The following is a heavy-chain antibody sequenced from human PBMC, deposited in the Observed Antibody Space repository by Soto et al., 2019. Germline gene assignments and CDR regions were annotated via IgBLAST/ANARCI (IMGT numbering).Heavy chain of an antibody. J-gene: IGHJ4*02. CDR3: TRPDCRGDSGDF. Sequence: GGSLRLACAAYGFTSDNACVHWVLRPLGKELEWVGRARTKINYYATSYSESVKGRFTMSRDDSKNTAWLQMNSLTTEDTAVYDCTRPDCRGDSGDFWGRGTLVTVSS. V-gene: IGHV3-73*01. CDR1: GFTSDNAC. CDR2: ARTKINYYAT. D-gene: IGHD2-21*02.